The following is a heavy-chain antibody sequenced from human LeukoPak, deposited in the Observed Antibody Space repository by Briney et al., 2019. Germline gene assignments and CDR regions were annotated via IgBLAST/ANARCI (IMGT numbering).Heavy chain of an antibody. V-gene: IGHV3-66*01. CDR2: IYSGGST. D-gene: IGHD4-17*01. CDR1: GFTVSSNY. CDR3: ARIYGDYEYYFDY. Sequence: GGSLRLSCAASGFTVSSNYMSWVRQAPGKGLEWVSVIYSGGSTYYADSVKGRFTISRDNSKNTLYLQMNSLRAEDTAVYYCARIYGDYEYYFDYWGQGTLVTVSS. J-gene: IGHJ4*02.